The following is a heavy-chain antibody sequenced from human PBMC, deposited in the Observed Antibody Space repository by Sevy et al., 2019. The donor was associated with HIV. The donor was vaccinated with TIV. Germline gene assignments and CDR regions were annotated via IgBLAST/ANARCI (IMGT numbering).Heavy chain of an antibody. CDR2: INHSGST. J-gene: IGHJ6*02. CDR1: GGSFSGYY. D-gene: IGHD3-10*01. CDR3: ARGNQKGGFRTESLYYGMDV. Sequence: SETLSLTCAVYGGSFSGYYWSWIRQPPGKGLEWIGEINHSGSTNYNPSLKSRVTISVDTSKNQFSLKLSSVTAADTAVYYCARGNQKGGFRTESLYYGMDVWGQGTTVTVSS. V-gene: IGHV4-34*01.